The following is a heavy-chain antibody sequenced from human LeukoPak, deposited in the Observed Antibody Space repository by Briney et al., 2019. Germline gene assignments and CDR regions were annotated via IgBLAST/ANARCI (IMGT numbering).Heavy chain of an antibody. CDR3: ARGGGVAGTPYNPYDY. J-gene: IGHJ4*02. CDR1: GGSISSSSYY. CDR2: IYYSGST. D-gene: IGHD6-19*01. Sequence: SETLSLTCTVSGGSISSSSYYWGWIRQPPGKGLEWIGSIYYSGSTYYNPSLKSRVTISVDTSKNQFSLKLSSVTAADTAVYYCARGGGVAGTPYNPYDYWGQGTLVTVSS. V-gene: IGHV4-39*07.